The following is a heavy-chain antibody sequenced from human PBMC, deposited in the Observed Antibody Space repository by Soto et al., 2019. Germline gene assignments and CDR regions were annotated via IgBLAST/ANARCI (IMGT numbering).Heavy chain of an antibody. J-gene: IGHJ2*01. D-gene: IGHD1-26*01. CDR3: ARDPSRGSDWARYLDL. CDR1: GFSFSNYA. V-gene: IGHV3-48*01. Sequence: EVQLVESGGGLVQPGGSLRLSCAASGFSFSNYAMDWVRQAPGKGLEWVSYISGSSSNIRYADSVKGRFTISRDNAKSSVYLQMNIRRADDTAVYYCARDPSRGSDWARYLDLWGRGTLVTVSS. CDR2: ISGSSSNI.